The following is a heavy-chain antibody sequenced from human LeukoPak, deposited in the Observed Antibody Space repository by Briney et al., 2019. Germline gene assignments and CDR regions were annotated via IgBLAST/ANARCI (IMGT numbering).Heavy chain of an antibody. J-gene: IGHJ4*02. D-gene: IGHD2-2*01. Sequence: SETLSLTCTVSGGSISSYYWSWIRQPAGKGLEWIGRIYTSGSTNYNPSLKGRVTMSADTSKNQFSLKLSSVTAADTAVYYCARDASGYCSSTSCHRGFDYWGQGTLVTVSS. CDR2: IYTSGST. V-gene: IGHV4-4*07. CDR1: GGSISSYY. CDR3: ARDASGYCSSTSCHRGFDY.